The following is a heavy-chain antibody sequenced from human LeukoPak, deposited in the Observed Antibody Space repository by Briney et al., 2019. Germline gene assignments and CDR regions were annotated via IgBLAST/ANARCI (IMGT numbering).Heavy chain of an antibody. CDR1: GGSISSGGYY. CDR2: IYYSGST. CDR3: ASKAQEYDWLHYGMDD. D-gene: IGHD3-9*01. J-gene: IGHJ6*02. V-gene: IGHV4-31*03. Sequence: SQTLSLTCTVSGGSISSGGYYWSWIRQHPGKGLEWIGYIYYSGSTYYNPSLKSRVTISVDTSKNQFSLKLSSVTAADTAVYYCASKAQEYDWLHYGMDDWGQGTTVTVS.